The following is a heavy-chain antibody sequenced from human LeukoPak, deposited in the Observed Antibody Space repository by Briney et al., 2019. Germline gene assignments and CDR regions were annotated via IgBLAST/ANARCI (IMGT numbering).Heavy chain of an antibody. CDR2: ISGSGGST. V-gene: IGHV3-23*01. CDR3: ARGDDSGYYDYFDY. CDR1: GFTFSSYA. J-gene: IGHJ4*02. Sequence: GGSLRLSCAASGFTFSSYAMSWVRQAPGKGLEWVSAISGSGGSTYYADSVKGRFTISRDNSKNTLYLQMNSLRAEDTAMYYCARGDDSGYYDYFDYWGQGALVTVSS. D-gene: IGHD3-22*01.